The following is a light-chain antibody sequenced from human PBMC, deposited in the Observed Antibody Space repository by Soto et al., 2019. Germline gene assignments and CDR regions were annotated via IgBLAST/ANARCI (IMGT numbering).Light chain of an antibody. CDR3: QQYGSSPPYS. J-gene: IGKJ2*01. V-gene: IGKV3-20*01. CDR2: GAS. CDR1: QSVSSSY. Sequence: EIVLTQSPGTLSLSPGERATLSCRASQSVSSSYLAWYQQKPGQAPRLLIYGASSRATGIPDRFSGSASGTDFTLTISRLWPEDFAVYYYQQYGSSPPYSFGHGTKLEI.